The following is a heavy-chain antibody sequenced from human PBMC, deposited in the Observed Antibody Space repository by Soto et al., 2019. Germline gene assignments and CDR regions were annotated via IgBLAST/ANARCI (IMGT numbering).Heavy chain of an antibody. D-gene: IGHD2-21*02. CDR2: IYYSGST. CDR3: ARAYCGGDCYQNWFDP. J-gene: IGHJ5*02. CDR1: GGSISSYY. V-gene: IGHV4-59*01. Sequence: SETLSLTCTVSGGSISSYYWSWIRQPPGKGLEWIGYIYYSGSTNYNPSLKSRVTISVDTSKNQFSLKLSSVTAADTAVYYCARAYCGGDCYQNWFDPWGQGTLVTSPQ.